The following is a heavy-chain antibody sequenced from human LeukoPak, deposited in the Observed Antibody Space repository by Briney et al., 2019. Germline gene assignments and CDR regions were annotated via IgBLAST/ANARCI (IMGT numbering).Heavy chain of an antibody. J-gene: IGHJ3*02. D-gene: IGHD1-26*01. Sequence: GESLKISCKGSGYSFTSYWIGWVRQMPGKGLEWMGIIYPGDSDTRYSPSFQGQVTISADKSISTAYLQWSSLKASDTAMYYCARHFYPWELRHDDAFDIWGQGTMVTVSS. V-gene: IGHV5-51*01. CDR1: GYSFTSYW. CDR3: ARHFYPWELRHDDAFDI. CDR2: IYPGDSDT.